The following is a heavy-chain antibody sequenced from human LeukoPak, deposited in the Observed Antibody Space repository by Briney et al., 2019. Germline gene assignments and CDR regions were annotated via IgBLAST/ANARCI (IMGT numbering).Heavy chain of an antibody. J-gene: IGHJ4*02. Sequence: GGSLRLSCAASGFTFSSYGMHWVRQAPGKGLEWVAVIWYDGSNKYYADSVKGRFTISRDNSKNTLYLQMNSLRAEDTAVYYCAGVNYHNSADYWGQGTLVTVSS. CDR2: IWYDGSNK. CDR3: AGVNYHNSADY. D-gene: IGHD5-24*01. CDR1: GFTFSSYG. V-gene: IGHV3-33*01.